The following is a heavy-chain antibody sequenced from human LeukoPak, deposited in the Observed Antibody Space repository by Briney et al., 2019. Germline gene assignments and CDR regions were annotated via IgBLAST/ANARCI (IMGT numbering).Heavy chain of an antibody. CDR1: GYRFSDYY. V-gene: IGHV1-2*02. CDR3: ARGYCSGGSCYHFDS. J-gene: IGHJ4*02. CDR2: VNPNSGGT. D-gene: IGHD2-15*01. Sequence: ASVKVSCKASGYRFSDYYMHWVRQAPGQGLEWMGWVNPNSGGTHYAQNFEGRVTMTRDTSISTAYMELSRLKIDDTALYYCARGYCSGGSCYHFDSWGQGTLVTVSS.